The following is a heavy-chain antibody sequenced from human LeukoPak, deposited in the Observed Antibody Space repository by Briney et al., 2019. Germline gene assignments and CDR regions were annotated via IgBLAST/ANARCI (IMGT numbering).Heavy chain of an antibody. V-gene: IGHV3-23*01. CDR1: GFTFSTYA. CDR2: VTNNGGST. Sequence: PGGSLRLSCAASGFTFSTYAMSWVRQAPGKELEWVSVVTNNGGSTYYADSVKGRFTLSRDNSKNTLYLQMNSLRAEDTALYYCAKLWSSSRGAFDIWGQGTMVTVSS. CDR3: AKLWSSSRGAFDI. J-gene: IGHJ3*02. D-gene: IGHD6-13*01.